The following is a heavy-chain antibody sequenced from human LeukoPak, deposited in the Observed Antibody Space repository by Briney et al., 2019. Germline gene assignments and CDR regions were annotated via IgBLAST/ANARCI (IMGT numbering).Heavy chain of an antibody. CDR2: IYPADSDS. CDR3: ARHTSALSHDF. Sequence: GESLKISCQGSGYLFDNYWIAWVRQLPGKGLELMGVIYPADSDSKYSPSLQGQVTISADKSINTAYMQWSSLKASDTAIYYCARHTSALSHDFWGQGTLVTVSS. CDR1: GYLFDNYW. D-gene: IGHD3-10*01. V-gene: IGHV5-51*01. J-gene: IGHJ4*02.